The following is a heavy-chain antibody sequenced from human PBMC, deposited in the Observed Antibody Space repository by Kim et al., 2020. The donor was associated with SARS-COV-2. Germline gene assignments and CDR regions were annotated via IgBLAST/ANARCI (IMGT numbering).Heavy chain of an antibody. Sequence: SETLSLTCTVSGYSISSGYYWGWIRQPPGKGLEWIGSIYHSGSTYYNPSLKSRVTISVDTSKNQFSLKLSSVTAADTAVYYCARSSGWYYFDYWGQGTLVTVSS. D-gene: IGHD6-19*01. J-gene: IGHJ4*02. CDR3: ARSSGWYYFDY. CDR2: IYHSGST. V-gene: IGHV4-38-2*02. CDR1: GYSISSGYY.